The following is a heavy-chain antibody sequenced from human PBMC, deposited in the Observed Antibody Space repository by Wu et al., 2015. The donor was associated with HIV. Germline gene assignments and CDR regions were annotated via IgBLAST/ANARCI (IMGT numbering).Heavy chain of an antibody. CDR1: GYSLSDYF. Sequence: GQLVQSGGEVKKPGASVKVSCQASGYSLSDYFLFWVRQAPGQGLEWMGWINPKNGITHYAQNFQGRVTMTRDTSVNTAYMELSTLRSDDTAIYSVQRQCFGEEATPWGQGTLVIVSS. D-gene: IGHD3-10*01. CDR3: QRQCFGEEATP. CDR2: INPKNGIT. V-gene: IGHV1-2*02. J-gene: IGHJ5*02.